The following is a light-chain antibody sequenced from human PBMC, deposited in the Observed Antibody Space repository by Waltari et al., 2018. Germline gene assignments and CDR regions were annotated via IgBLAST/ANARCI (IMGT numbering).Light chain of an antibody. CDR2: GAS. CDR1: QSVYSRY. V-gene: IGKV3-20*01. CDR3: QQYGSSPRT. Sequence: EIVLTQSPGTLSLSPGERATPPCRASQSVYSRYLAWYQQKPGQAPRLLIYGASSRAAGIPDRFSGSGSGTDFTLTISRLEPEDFAVYFCQQYGSSPRTFGQGTKLEIK. J-gene: IGKJ2*01.